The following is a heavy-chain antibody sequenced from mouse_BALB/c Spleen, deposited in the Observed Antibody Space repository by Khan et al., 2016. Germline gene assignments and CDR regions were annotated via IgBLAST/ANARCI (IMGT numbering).Heavy chain of an antibody. V-gene: IGHV3-6*02. D-gene: IGHD4-1*01. CDR2: ISYDGSN. CDR3: ASNWDELYSVDC. Sequence: EVQLVESGPGLVKPSQSLSFTCSVTGYSITSGYYWNWIRQFPGNKLEWMGYISYDGSNNYNPSLKNRISITRDTSKNQFFLKLNSVTTEDAATYYCASNWDELYSVDCCGQGTTLTVSS. J-gene: IGHJ2*01. CDR1: GYSITSGYY.